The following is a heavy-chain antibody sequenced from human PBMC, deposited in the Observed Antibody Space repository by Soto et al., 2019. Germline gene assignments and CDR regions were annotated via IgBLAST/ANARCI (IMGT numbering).Heavy chain of an antibody. CDR3: ARYGDYLDGPFDY. CDR1: GYTFTSYA. V-gene: IGHV1-3*01. Sequence: ASVKVSCKASGYTFTSYAMHWVRQAPGQRLEWMGWINAGNGNTKYSQNFQGRVTITRDTSARTAYMELSSLRSEDTAVYYCARYGDYLDGPFDYWGQGTLVTVSS. D-gene: IGHD4-17*01. J-gene: IGHJ4*02. CDR2: INAGNGNT.